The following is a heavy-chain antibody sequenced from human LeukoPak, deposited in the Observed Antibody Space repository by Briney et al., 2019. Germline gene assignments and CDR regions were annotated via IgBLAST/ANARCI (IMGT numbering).Heavy chain of an antibody. Sequence: ASVKVSCKASGGTFSSYAISWVRQAPGQGLEWMGGIIPIFGTANYAQKFQGRVTITADESTSTAYMELRSLRSDDTAVYYCARSRQYYGSGSYYFDYWGQGTLVTVSS. CDR2: IIPIFGTA. CDR1: GGTFSSYA. CDR3: ARSRQYYGSGSYYFDY. J-gene: IGHJ4*02. V-gene: IGHV1-69*13. D-gene: IGHD3-10*01.